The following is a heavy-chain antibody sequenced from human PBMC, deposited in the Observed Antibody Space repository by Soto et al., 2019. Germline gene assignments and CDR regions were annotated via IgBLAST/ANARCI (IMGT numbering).Heavy chain of an antibody. J-gene: IGHJ4*02. CDR2: ISGSGGST. V-gene: IGHV3-23*01. CDR1: GLTFSSYA. D-gene: IGHD3-22*01. Sequence: EVQLLESGGGLVQPGGSLRLSCAASGLTFSSYAMSWVRQAPGKGLEWVSAISGSGGSTYYADSVKGRFTISRDNSKNTLYLQMNGLRADDTAVYYCAKVDSSGYYRLFDYWGQGTLVTVSS. CDR3: AKVDSSGYYRLFDY.